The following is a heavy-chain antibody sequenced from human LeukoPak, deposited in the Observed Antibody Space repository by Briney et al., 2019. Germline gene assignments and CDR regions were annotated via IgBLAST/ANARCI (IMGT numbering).Heavy chain of an antibody. V-gene: IGHV1-24*01. D-gene: IGHD2-15*01. CDR2: FDPEDSET. J-gene: IGHJ4*02. Sequence: ASVKVSCKVSGYTLTELSMHWVRQAPGKGLEWMGGFDPEDSETIYAQKFQGRVTMTEDTSTDTAYMELSSLRSEDTAVYYCATDLAGVAATGYSDYWGQGTLVTVSS. CDR1: GYTLTELS. CDR3: ATDLAGVAATGYSDY.